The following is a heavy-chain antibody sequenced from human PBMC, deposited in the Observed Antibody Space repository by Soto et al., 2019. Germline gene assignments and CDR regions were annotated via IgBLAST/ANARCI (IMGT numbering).Heavy chain of an antibody. V-gene: IGHV4-34*01. J-gene: IGHJ4*02. CDR2: INHSGST. Sequence: SETLSLTCAVYGGSFSGYYWSWIRQPPGKGLEWIGEINHSGSTNYNPSLKSRVTISVDTSKNQFALQLNSLRAEDTAVYYCAKDTVEVIAAVSDYFDYWGQGTLVTVSS. CDR3: AKDTVEVIAAVSDYFDY. CDR1: GGSFSGYY. D-gene: IGHD2-15*01.